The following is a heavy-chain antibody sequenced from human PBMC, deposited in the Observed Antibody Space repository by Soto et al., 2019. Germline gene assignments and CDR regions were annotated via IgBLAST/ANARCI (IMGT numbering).Heavy chain of an antibody. Sequence: SVKVSCKASGGTFSSYAISWVRQAPGQGLEWMGGIIPIFGTANYAQKFQGRVTITADESTSTAYMELSSLRSEDAAVYYCARARNTENYYDSSGYGYNWFDPWGQGTLVTVSS. J-gene: IGHJ5*02. CDR1: GGTFSSYA. D-gene: IGHD3-22*01. V-gene: IGHV1-69*13. CDR2: IIPIFGTA. CDR3: ARARNTENYYDSSGYGYNWFDP.